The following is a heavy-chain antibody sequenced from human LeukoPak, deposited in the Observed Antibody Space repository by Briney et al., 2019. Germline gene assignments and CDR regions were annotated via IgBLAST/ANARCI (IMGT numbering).Heavy chain of an antibody. CDR3: TRDHYYAIDF. V-gene: IGHV3-73*01. CDR2: IRNKGSNHAT. Sequence: PGRSLRLSCAASGFTFGDSAINWVRRASGKGLEWIAHIRNKGSNHATTYAASVKGRLTISRDDSRNTAFLQMNSVKPEDTAIYYCTRDHYYAIDFWGQGTTVTVSS. CDR1: GFTFGDSA. J-gene: IGHJ6*02.